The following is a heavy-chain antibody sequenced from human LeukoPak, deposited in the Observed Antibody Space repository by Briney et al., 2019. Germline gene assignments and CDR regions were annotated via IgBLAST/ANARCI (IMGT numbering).Heavy chain of an antibody. D-gene: IGHD4-17*01. CDR1: GFTFSSYA. CDR3: AKYNGDYVDYYGMDV. CDR2: ISGSGGST. Sequence: GGSLRLSCAASGFTFSSYAMSWVRQAPGKGLEWVSAISGSGGSTYYADSVKGRFTISRDNSKNTLYLQMNSLRAEDTAVYYCAKYNGDYVDYYGMDVWGQGTTVTVSS. V-gene: IGHV3-23*01. J-gene: IGHJ6*02.